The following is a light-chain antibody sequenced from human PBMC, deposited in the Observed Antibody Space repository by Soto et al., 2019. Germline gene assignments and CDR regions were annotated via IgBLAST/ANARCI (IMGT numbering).Light chain of an antibody. CDR3: SSYVTSNVVV. CDR2: EVY. CDR1: RDDVGGYNY. V-gene: IGLV2-8*01. Sequence: QSALTQPPSASGSPGQSVTISCTGTRDDVGGYNYVSWFQHHPGKAPKLMIYEVYKRPSGVPARFSGSKSGNTASLTVSGLQSGDEAIYYCSSYVTSNVVVFGGGTKRTVI. J-gene: IGLJ2*01.